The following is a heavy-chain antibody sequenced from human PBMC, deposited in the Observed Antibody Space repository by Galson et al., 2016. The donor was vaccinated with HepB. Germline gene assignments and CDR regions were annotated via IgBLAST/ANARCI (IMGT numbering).Heavy chain of an antibody. Sequence: SLRLSCAASGFTFSDHYMSWIRQAPGKGLEWVSYISDSGSTIYYADSVKGRFAISRNNAKNSLSLQLNSLRAEDTAGYYCARERGDFYGSGGDIDQWGQGTLVTVSS. V-gene: IGHV3-11*01. D-gene: IGHD3-10*01. CDR1: GFTFSDHY. J-gene: IGHJ4*02. CDR2: ISDSGSTI. CDR3: ARERGDFYGSGGDIDQ.